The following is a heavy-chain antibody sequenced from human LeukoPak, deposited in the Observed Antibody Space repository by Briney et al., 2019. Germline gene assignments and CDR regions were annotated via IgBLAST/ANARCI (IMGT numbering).Heavy chain of an antibody. CDR3: ARGVRGVKSIYYFDY. Sequence: SETLSVTCTVSGDSISSYYWSWIRQPPGKGLEWLGHINDRGSSNYNSSLGGRVSISVDTSNNRFSLKLSSVTAADTAVYYCARGVRGVKSIYYFDYWGQGTLVTVSS. J-gene: IGHJ4*02. CDR1: GDSISSYY. D-gene: IGHD3-10*01. V-gene: IGHV4-59*01. CDR2: INDRGSS.